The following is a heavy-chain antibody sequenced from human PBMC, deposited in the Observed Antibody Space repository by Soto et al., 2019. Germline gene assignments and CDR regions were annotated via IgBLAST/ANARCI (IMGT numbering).Heavy chain of an antibody. Sequence: TLSLTCTVSGGSISSGGYSWSWIRQPPGKGLEWIGYIYHSGSTYYNPSLKSRVTISVDRSKNQFSLKLSSVTAADTAVYYCAGSQVAVLRYFDWSPPFDYWGQGTLVTVSS. J-gene: IGHJ4*02. D-gene: IGHD3-9*01. V-gene: IGHV4-30-2*01. CDR2: IYHSGST. CDR3: AGSQVAVLRYFDWSPPFDY. CDR1: GGSISSGGYS.